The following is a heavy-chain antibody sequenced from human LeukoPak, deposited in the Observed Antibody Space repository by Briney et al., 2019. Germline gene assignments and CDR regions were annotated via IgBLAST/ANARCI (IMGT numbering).Heavy chain of an antibody. CDR1: GGSFSGYY. J-gene: IGHJ6*02. CDR3: ARRPGQYYYYYGMDV. V-gene: IGHV4-59*08. CDR2: IYYSGST. Sequence: SETLSLTCAVYGGSFSGYYWSWIRQPPGKGLEWIGYIYYSGSTNYNPSLKSRVTISVDTSKNQFSLNLSSVTAADTAVYYCARRPGQYYYYYGMDVWGQGTTVTVSS.